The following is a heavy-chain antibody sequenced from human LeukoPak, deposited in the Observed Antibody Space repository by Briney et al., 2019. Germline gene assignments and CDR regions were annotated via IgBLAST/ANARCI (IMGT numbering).Heavy chain of an antibody. J-gene: IGHJ4*02. Sequence: TGGSLILSCAASGFTFSSYSMNWVRQAPGKGLEWVGRIKRIIDGGTTDYAAPVKGRFTVSRDDSINTLYLQMSSLKTEDTAVYYCAAQGGSGDLRYWGQGTLVTVSS. CDR3: AAQGGSGDLRY. CDR1: GFTFSSYS. D-gene: IGHD4-17*01. V-gene: IGHV3-15*01. CDR2: IKRIIDGGTT.